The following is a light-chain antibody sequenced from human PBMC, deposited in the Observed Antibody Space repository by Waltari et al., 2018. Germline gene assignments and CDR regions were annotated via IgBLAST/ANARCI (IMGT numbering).Light chain of an antibody. Sequence: EMVLTQSPGSLSLSPGGRATRACRGSQSVSSSDLAWYQQKPGQAPRLLTDGAASRATGIADRFSGSGSRTDFTRTISRLEPEDVAVYYCQQYGSSFGGGTTVELK. CDR2: GAA. CDR1: QSVSSSD. V-gene: IGKV3-20*01. J-gene: IGKJ4*01. CDR3: QQYGSS.